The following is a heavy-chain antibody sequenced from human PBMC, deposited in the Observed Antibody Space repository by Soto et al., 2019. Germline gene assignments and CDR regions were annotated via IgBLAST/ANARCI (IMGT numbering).Heavy chain of an antibody. Sequence: GSGPTPVNPTQTLTLTCTFSGLSLSTSGVGVGWIRQPPGKTLEWLALIYWDDDKRYSPSLKSRLTITKDASKNQVVLTMTNMDPVDTATYYCARRLVTTLQFDYWGQGTLVTVSS. CDR1: GLSLSTSGVG. CDR2: IYWDDDK. D-gene: IGHD4-17*01. CDR3: ARRLVTTLQFDY. V-gene: IGHV2-5*02. J-gene: IGHJ4*02.